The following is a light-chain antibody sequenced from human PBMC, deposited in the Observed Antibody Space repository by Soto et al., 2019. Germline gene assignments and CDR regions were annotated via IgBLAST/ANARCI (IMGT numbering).Light chain of an antibody. V-gene: IGKV1-12*01. CDR3: LQHYSYPWS. J-gene: IGKJ1*01. Sequence: DIHMTQSPSSVSASLGDIVAITFRASQGISSWLAWYQQKPGKAPKLLIYAASSLQSGVPSRFSGSGSGTDFTLTISSLQPEDFATYSCLQHYSYPWSFGQGTKVDIK. CDR2: AAS. CDR1: QGISSW.